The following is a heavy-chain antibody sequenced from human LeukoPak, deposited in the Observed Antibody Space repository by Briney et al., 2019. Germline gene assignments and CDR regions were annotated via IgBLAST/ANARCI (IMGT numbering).Heavy chain of an antibody. V-gene: IGHV1-69*13. D-gene: IGHD3-9*01. CDR1: GYTFSDFV. J-gene: IGHJ4*02. CDR3: ATYDVLTGFEY. Sequence: SVKVSCKASGYTFSDFVISWVRQAPGQGLNWMGGISPLLGASKHTQKFQDRVTITADESTSTAYMELSDLRPADTAVYYCATYDVLTGFEYWGQGTLVTVSS. CDR2: ISPLLGAS.